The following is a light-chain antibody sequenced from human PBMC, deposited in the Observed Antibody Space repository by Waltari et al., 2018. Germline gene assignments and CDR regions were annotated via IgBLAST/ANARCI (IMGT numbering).Light chain of an antibody. V-gene: IGLV1-44*01. CDR3: AAWDDSLHGHWV. J-gene: IGLJ3*02. CDR2: RSD. Sequence: QSVLTQPPSASGTPGQRVTIPCSGSTSNIRSNVVNWYQLFPGKAPKLLIYRSDQRPAGVPDRFSCSKSGTSASLAISGLQCEYEADYYCAAWDDSLHGHWVFGGGTKVTVL. CDR1: TSNIRSNV.